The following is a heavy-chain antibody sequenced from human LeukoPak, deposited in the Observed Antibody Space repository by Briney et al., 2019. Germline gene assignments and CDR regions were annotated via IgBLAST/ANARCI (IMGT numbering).Heavy chain of an antibody. V-gene: IGHV3-15*01. CDR1: GFTFSNTW. Sequence: GGSLRLSCVASGFTFSNTWMNWVRQAPGKGLEWVGRIMTKTAGGATDYAAPVKGRFTISRDDSKNTVYLQMSSLNTEDTAVYYCTTVRSYWGQGTLVTVSS. J-gene: IGHJ4*02. CDR2: IMTKTAGGAT. CDR3: TTVRSY.